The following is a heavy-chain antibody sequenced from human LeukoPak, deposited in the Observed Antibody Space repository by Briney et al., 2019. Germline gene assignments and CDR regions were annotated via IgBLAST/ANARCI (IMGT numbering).Heavy chain of an antibody. J-gene: IGHJ4*02. D-gene: IGHD5-12*01. CDR3: AKRLSAYDHFDY. CDR1: GFTFSSYW. V-gene: IGHV3-7*01. CDR2: IKQDGSEK. Sequence: GGSLRLSCAASGFTFSSYWMSWVRQAPGKWLEWVANIKQDGSEKYYVDSVKGRFTISRDNSKNTLFLQMNTLRAEDTAVYYCAKRLSAYDHFDYWGQGTLVTVSS.